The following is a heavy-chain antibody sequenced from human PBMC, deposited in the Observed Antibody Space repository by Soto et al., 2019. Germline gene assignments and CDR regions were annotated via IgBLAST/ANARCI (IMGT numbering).Heavy chain of an antibody. Sequence: SETRSLTCAGYGGSFSGYYWSWIRQPPGKGLEWIGEINHSGSTNYNPSLKSRVTISVDTSKNQFSLKLSSVTAADTAVYYCARRPAKTINHYHLAVRGQRSTVTVS. J-gene: IGHJ6*03. CDR2: INHSGST. CDR3: ARRPAKTINHYHLAV. V-gene: IGHV4-34*01. CDR1: GGSFSGYY. D-gene: IGHD3-3*01.